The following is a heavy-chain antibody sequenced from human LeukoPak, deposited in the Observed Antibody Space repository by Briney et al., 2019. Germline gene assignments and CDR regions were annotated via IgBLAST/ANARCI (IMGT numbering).Heavy chain of an antibody. CDR3: ARSDIVVVVAATQGYFDY. CDR2: IIPIFGTA. Sequence: SVKVSCKASGGTFSSYAISWVRQAPGQGLELMGGIIPIFGTANYAQKFQGRVTITADESTSTAYMELSSLRSEDTAVYYCARSDIVVVVAATQGYFDYWGQGTLVTVSS. D-gene: IGHD2-15*01. CDR1: GGTFSSYA. J-gene: IGHJ4*02. V-gene: IGHV1-69*01.